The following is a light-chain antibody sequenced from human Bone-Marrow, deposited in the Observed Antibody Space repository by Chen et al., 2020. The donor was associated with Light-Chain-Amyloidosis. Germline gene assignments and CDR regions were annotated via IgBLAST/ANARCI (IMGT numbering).Light chain of an antibody. CDR2: LGS. Sequence: DIVMTQSPLSLPVTPGEPASISCRSSQSLLYSNGDNYLDWYLQKPGQSPQLLIYLGSNRASGGPDRGSGSGSGTDFTLKISRVEAEDVGVYYCMQALQTPRSFGQGTRLEIK. J-gene: IGKJ2*03. CDR1: QSLLYSNGDNY. CDR3: MQALQTPRS. V-gene: IGKV2-28*01.